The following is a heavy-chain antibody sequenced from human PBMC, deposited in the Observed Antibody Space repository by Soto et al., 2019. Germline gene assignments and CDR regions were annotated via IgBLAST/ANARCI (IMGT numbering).Heavy chain of an antibody. CDR3: ARGSRGYNGHDRPFAY. V-gene: IGHV4-34*01. D-gene: IGHD5-12*01. J-gene: IGHJ4*02. Sequence: QVQLQQWGAGLLKPSETLSLTCAVYGGSFSGYYWSWIRQPPGKGLEWIGEINHSGSTNYNPSLKTRVTISVDTSKNHGSLKLSSVTAADTTVYYCARGSRGYNGHDRPFAYWGQGTLVTVSS. CDR2: INHSGST. CDR1: GGSFSGYY.